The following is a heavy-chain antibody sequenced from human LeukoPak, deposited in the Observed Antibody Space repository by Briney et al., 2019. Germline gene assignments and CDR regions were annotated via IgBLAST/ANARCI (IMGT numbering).Heavy chain of an antibody. Sequence: SETLSLTCTVSGGSISSGSYYWSWIRQPAGKGLEWIGRIYTSGSTNYNPSLKSRVTISVDTSKNQFSLKLSSVTAADTAVYYCARGAFGSYDYWGQGTLVTVPS. CDR3: ARGAFGSYDY. D-gene: IGHD3-10*01. V-gene: IGHV4-61*02. CDR2: IYTSGST. CDR1: GGSISSGSYY. J-gene: IGHJ4*02.